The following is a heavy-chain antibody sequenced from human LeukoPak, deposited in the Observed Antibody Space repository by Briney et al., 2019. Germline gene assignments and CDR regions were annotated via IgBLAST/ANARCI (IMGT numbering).Heavy chain of an antibody. Sequence: SETLSLTCTVSGGSISSTNYYWGWVRQPPGKGLEWIGTVFYSGTSFHNPSLKSRVTLSVETSKNQFSLKMDSVTAADTAVYYCAREIYLGGAFDIWGQGTMVTVSS. CDR3: AREIYLGGAFDI. D-gene: IGHD3-10*01. CDR1: GGSISSTNYY. V-gene: IGHV4-39*02. CDR2: VFYSGTS. J-gene: IGHJ3*02.